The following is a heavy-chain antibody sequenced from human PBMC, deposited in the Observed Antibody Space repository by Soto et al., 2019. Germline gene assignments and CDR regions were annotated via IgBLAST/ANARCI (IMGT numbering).Heavy chain of an antibody. V-gene: IGHV3-30*03. CDR2: ISYDGSNK. Sequence: GGSLRLSCAASGFTFSSYGMHWVRQAPGKGLEWVAVISYDGSNKYYADSVKGRLTISRDNSKNTLYLQMNSLRAEDTAVYYCATQVCSSTSCYGDDYYYGMDVWGQGTTVTVSS. CDR1: GFTFSSYG. J-gene: IGHJ6*02. D-gene: IGHD2-2*01. CDR3: ATQVCSSTSCYGDDYYYGMDV.